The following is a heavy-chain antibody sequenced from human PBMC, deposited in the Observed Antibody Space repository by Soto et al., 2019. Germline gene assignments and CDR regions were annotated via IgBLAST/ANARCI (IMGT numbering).Heavy chain of an antibody. D-gene: IGHD3-10*01. CDR1: GYTFTTYW. V-gene: IGHV5-51*01. CDR2: IYPGDSET. CDR3: ARHYGWGNKEYYYGLDV. Sequence: ASVKVSCKASGYTFTTYWIAWVRQMPGKGLEWMGIIYPGDSETRYNPSYQGQVTISADKSITTAYLQWSSLKASDTAMYYCARHYGWGNKEYYYGLDVWGQGTTVTVSS. J-gene: IGHJ6*02.